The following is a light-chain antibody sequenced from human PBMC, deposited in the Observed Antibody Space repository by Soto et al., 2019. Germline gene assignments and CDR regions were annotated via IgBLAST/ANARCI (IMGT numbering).Light chain of an antibody. CDR1: QSVSSH. CDR3: QQYNNWPPIT. Sequence: EIVLTQSPATLSLSPGEGATVSCRASQSVSSHLAWYQHKPGQAPRLLFYDASTRATGIPARFSGSGSGTEFTLTISSLQSEDFAVYYCQQYNNWPPITFGQGTRLEIK. J-gene: IGKJ5*01. V-gene: IGKV3-15*01. CDR2: DAS.